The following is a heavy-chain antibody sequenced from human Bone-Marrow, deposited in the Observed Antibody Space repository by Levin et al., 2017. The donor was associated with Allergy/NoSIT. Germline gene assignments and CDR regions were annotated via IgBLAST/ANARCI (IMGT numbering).Heavy chain of an antibody. CDR2: ISNIDGST. Sequence: LPGGSLRLSCAASGINFKNSIIHWVRQAPGKGLEYVSAISNIDGSTYYANSVEDRFTISGDNSKNTVYLQMGSLRPEDTAVYFCAREGYTSGRAGAFDMWGLGTMVLVSS. CDR3: AREGYTSGRAGAFDM. CDR1: GINFKNSI. V-gene: IGHV3-64*01. J-gene: IGHJ3*02. D-gene: IGHD6-19*01.